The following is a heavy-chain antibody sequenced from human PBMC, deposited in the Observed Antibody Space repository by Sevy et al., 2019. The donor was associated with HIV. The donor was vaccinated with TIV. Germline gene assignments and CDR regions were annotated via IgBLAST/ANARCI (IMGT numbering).Heavy chain of an antibody. Sequence: GGSRRLSCTASGFTFSPYSMNWIRQAPGKGLEWLSYISGTGNTIYYAGSVKGRFTISRDNAKNSLYLQMNSLRAEDTAVYYCARVPLYSDSHINDYWGQGTLVTVSS. CDR1: GFTFSPYS. CDR2: ISGTGNTI. D-gene: IGHD3-22*01. V-gene: IGHV3-48*04. CDR3: ARVPLYSDSHINDY. J-gene: IGHJ4*02.